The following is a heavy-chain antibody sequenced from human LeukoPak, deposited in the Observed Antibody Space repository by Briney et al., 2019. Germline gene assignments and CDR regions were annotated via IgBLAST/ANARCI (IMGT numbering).Heavy chain of an antibody. CDR2: IRTSGNTV. CDR1: GFTFSSYS. Sequence: GGSLRLSCAASGFTFSSYSMNWVRQAPGKGLEWASYIRTSGNTVYYADSVKGRFTISRDNADNSLYLQMNSLRDEDTAVYYCASDRDFAFDYWGQGTLVTVSS. V-gene: IGHV3-48*02. J-gene: IGHJ4*02. CDR3: ASDRDFAFDY.